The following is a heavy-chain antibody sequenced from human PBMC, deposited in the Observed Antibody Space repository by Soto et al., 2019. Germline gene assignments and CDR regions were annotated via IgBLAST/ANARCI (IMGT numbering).Heavy chain of an antibody. CDR1: GFNFRTYW. J-gene: IGHJ4*02. CDR3: AREGFSYGPKGAVFDH. CDR2: IKEDGSDK. V-gene: IGHV3-7*03. D-gene: IGHD5-18*01. Sequence: EVQLVESGGGLVQPGGSLRLSSAASGFNFRTYWMSWVRQAPGKGLEWVANIKEDGSDKYYVDSVKGRLTVSRDNAKNLLYLQLNSLRAEDTAVYYCAREGFSYGPKGAVFDHWGQGSLVTVSS.